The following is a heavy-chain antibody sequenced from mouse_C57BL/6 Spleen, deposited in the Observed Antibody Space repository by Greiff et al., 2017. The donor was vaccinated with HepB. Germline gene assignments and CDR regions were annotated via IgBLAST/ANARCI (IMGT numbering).Heavy chain of an antibody. J-gene: IGHJ4*01. CDR2: ISSGSSTI. V-gene: IGHV5-17*01. D-gene: IGHD1-1*01. CDR3: AWRGSYAMDY. Sequence: EVQLQQSGGGLVKPGGSLKLSCAASGFTFSDYGMHWVRQAPEKGLEWVAYISSGSSTIYYADTVKGRFTISRDNAKNTLFLQMTRLRAEDTAMYYCAWRGSYAMDYWGQGTSVTVSS. CDR1: GFTFSDYG.